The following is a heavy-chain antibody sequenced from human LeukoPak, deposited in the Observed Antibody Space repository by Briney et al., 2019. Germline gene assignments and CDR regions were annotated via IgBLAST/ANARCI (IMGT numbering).Heavy chain of an antibody. D-gene: IGHD3-10*01. CDR1: GYTFTSYA. J-gene: IGHJ4*02. Sequence: ASVKVSCKASGYTFTSYAMHWVRQAPGQRLEWMGWINGGNGNTKYSQEFQGRVTITRDTSASTAYMEMSSLTSEDMAVYYCARDGRRHGSGSYSVGFDHWGQGTLVTVSS. CDR2: INGGNGNT. V-gene: IGHV1-3*03. CDR3: ARDGRRHGSGSYSVGFDH.